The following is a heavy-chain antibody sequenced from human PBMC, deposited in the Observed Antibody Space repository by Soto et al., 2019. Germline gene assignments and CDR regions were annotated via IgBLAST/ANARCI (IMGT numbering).Heavy chain of an antibody. V-gene: IGHV4-34*01. Sequence: PSETLSLTCAVYGGSFSGYYWSWIRQPPVKGLEWIGEINHSGSTNYNPSLKSRVTISVDTSKNQFSLKLSSVTAADTAVYYCARMVVHHYYYYYGMDVWGQGTTVTVSS. CDR1: GGSFSGYY. CDR2: INHSGST. D-gene: IGHD2-15*01. J-gene: IGHJ6*02. CDR3: ARMVVHHYYYYYGMDV.